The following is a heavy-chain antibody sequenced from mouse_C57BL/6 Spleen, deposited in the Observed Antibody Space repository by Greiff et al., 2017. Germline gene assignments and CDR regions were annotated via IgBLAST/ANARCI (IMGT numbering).Heavy chain of an antibody. J-gene: IGHJ4*01. D-gene: IGHD1-1*01. CDR1: GFTFSSYA. CDR3: AREGYYYGSSYIAMDY. V-gene: IGHV5-4*01. CDR2: ISDGGSYT. Sequence: VQLVESGGGLVKPGGSLKLSCAASGFTFSSYAMSWVRQTPEKRLEWVATISDGGSYTYYPDNVKGRFTISRDNAKNNLYLQMSHLKSEDTAMYYCAREGYYYGSSYIAMDYWGQGTSVTVSS.